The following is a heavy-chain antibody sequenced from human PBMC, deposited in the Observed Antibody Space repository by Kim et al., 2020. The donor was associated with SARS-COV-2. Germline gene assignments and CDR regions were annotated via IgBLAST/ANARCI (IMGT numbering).Heavy chain of an antibody. CDR3: ARGGTVTTYDYYSGLDF. D-gene: IGHD4-17*01. V-gene: IGHV3-72*01. J-gene: IGHJ6*02. Sequence: GGSLRLSCAVSGFTFSDHYMDWVRQAPGKGLEWVGRTRNKGESYTTEYGASVKGRFTILRDASKNSLYLEMNSLKTEDTAMYYCARGGTVTTYDYYSGLDFWGQGTTVTVSS. CDR1: GFTFSDHY. CDR2: TRNKGESYTT.